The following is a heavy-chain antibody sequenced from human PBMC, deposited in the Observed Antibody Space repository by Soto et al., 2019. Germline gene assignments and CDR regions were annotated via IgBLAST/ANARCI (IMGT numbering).Heavy chain of an antibody. V-gene: IGHV4-34*01. CDR3: AMGPYWYFDL. CDR2: INHSGST. Sequence: PSETLSLTCAVYGGSFSGYYWSWIRQPPGKGLEWIGEINHSGSTNYNPSLKSRVTISVDTSKNQFSLKLCSVTAADTAVYYCAMGPYWYFDLWGRGTLVTVSS. CDR1: GGSFSGYY. J-gene: IGHJ2*01.